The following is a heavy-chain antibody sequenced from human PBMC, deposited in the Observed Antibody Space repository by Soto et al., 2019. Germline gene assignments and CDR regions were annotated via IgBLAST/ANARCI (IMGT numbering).Heavy chain of an antibody. Sequence: GGSLRLSCAASGFTFSSYGMHWVRQAPGKGLEWVAVIWYDGSNKYYADTVKGRFTISRDNSKNTLYLQMNSLRAEDTALYYCAKGDRSGSYYSRHDAFDIWGQGTMVTVSS. J-gene: IGHJ3*02. CDR1: GFTFSSYG. CDR2: IWYDGSNK. CDR3: AKGDRSGSYYSRHDAFDI. V-gene: IGHV3-33*06. D-gene: IGHD1-26*01.